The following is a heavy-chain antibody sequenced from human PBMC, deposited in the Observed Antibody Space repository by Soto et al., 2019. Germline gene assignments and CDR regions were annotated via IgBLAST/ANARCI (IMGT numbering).Heavy chain of an antibody. J-gene: IGHJ5*02. D-gene: IGHD2-15*01. V-gene: IGHV4-30-2*01. Sequence: QMQLQESGSGLVKPSQTLSLTCAVSGGSISSGGYSWSWIRQPPGKGLEWIGYIYHSGSTYYNPSLKSRVPISVDTSKNQFSLKLSSVTAADTAVYYCARTYCSGGSWPNWFDPWGQGTLVTVSS. CDR1: GGSISSGGYS. CDR2: IYHSGST. CDR3: ARTYCSGGSWPNWFDP.